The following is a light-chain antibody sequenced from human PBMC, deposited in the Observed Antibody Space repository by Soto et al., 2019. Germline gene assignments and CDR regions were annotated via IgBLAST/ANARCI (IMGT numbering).Light chain of an antibody. CDR3: QQSYSTPPIT. V-gene: IGKV1-39*01. CDR1: QSISSY. Sequence: DIQMTQSPSSLPASVGDRVTITCRPSQSISSYLNWYQQKPGKAPKLLIYAASSLQSGVPSRFSGSGSGTDFTLTISSLQPEDFATYYCQQSYSTPPITFGQGTRLEIK. CDR2: AAS. J-gene: IGKJ5*01.